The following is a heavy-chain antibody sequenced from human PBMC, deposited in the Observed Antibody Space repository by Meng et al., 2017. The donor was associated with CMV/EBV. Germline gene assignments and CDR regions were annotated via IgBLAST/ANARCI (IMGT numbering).Heavy chain of an antibody. CDR2: ISAYNGNT. CDR1: GYTFTSYG. J-gene: IGHJ3*02. CDR3: ARAGAYCSSTSCSPGAFDI. Sequence: ASGKVSCKASGYTFTSYGISWVRQAPGQGLEWMGWISAYNGNTNYAQKLQGRVTMTTDTSTSTAYMELRSLRSDDTAVYYCARAGAYCSSTSCSPGAFDIWGQGTMVTVSS. V-gene: IGHV1-18*01. D-gene: IGHD2-2*01.